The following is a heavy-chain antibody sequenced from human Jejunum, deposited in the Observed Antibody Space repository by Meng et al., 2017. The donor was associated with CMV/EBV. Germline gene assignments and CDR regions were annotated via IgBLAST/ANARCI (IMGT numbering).Heavy chain of an antibody. Sequence: VSSGSYYWSWIRQPPGRGLEWIGYIYYSGSTNYNPSLKSRVTISVDTSKNQFSLKLSSVTAADTAVYYCARDPWEPIYYYYGTDVWGPGTSVTVSS. V-gene: IGHV4-61*01. CDR1: VSSGSYY. CDR3: ARDPWEPIYYYYGTDV. D-gene: IGHD1-26*01. CDR2: IYYSGST. J-gene: IGHJ6*02.